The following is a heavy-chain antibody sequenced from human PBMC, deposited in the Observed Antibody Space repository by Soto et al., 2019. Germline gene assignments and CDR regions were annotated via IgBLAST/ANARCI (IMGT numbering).Heavy chain of an antibody. Sequence: QVQLVQSGAEVKKPGSSVKVSCKASGGTFSSYTISWVRQAPGQGLEWMGRIIPILGIANYAQKLQGRVTITADKSTSTAYMELSSLRSEDTAVYYCASWDIVATTLHPTRAFDIWGQGTMVTVSS. D-gene: IGHD5-12*01. CDR3: ASWDIVATTLHPTRAFDI. V-gene: IGHV1-69*02. CDR2: IIPILGIA. CDR1: GGTFSSYT. J-gene: IGHJ3*02.